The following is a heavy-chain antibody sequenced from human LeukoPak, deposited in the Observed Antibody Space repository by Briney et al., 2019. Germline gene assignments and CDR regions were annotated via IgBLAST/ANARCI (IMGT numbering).Heavy chain of an antibody. Sequence: GGSLRLSCAASGFTFSSYSMNWVRQAPGKGLEWVSYISSSSSTIYYADSVKGQFTISRDNAKNSLYLQMNSLRAEDTAVYYCAREVPLLDAFDTWGQGTMVTVSS. CDR3: AREVPLLDAFDT. J-gene: IGHJ3*02. CDR2: ISSSSSTI. V-gene: IGHV3-48*04. CDR1: GFTFSSYS. D-gene: IGHD1-26*01.